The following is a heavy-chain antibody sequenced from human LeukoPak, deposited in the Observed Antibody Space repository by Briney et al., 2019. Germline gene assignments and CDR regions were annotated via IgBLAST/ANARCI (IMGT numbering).Heavy chain of an antibody. J-gene: IGHJ2*01. CDR1: GYTFTDYY. D-gene: IGHD2-15*01. CDR3: ARSGVVAAPFDL. Sequence: ASVKVSCKASGYTFTDYYMHWVRQAPGQGLEGIGWVYANTGGTNYAQKFQGRVTMARDTSISTAYLDLSRLTSDDTAMYYCARSGVVAAPFDLWGRGTLVTVSS. CDR2: VYANTGGT. V-gene: IGHV1-2*02.